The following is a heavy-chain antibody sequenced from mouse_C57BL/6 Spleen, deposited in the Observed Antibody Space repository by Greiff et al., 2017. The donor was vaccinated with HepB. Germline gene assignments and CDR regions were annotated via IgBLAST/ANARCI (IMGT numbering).Heavy chain of an antibody. Sequence: QVHVKQPGTELVKPGASVKLSCKASGYTFTSYWMHWVKQRPGQGLEWIGNINPSNGGTNYNEKFKSKATLTVDKSSSTAYIQLSSLTSEDSAVYYSPRGGYSNYPFFDYWGQGTTLTVSS. V-gene: IGHV1-53*01. D-gene: IGHD2-5*01. J-gene: IGHJ2*01. CDR1: GYTFTSYW. CDR2: INPSNGGT. CDR3: PRGGYSNYPFFDY.